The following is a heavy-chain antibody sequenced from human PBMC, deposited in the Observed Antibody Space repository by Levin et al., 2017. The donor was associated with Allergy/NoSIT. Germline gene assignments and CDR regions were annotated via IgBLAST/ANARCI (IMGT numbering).Heavy chain of an antibody. CDR2: IHYSGNT. J-gene: IGHJ3*02. D-gene: IGHD2-21*01. CDR1: GGSIGTSY. V-gene: IGHV4-59*01. Sequence: SQTLSLPCPVSGGSIGTSYWSWIRQTPGKGLEWIGYIHYSGNTNYNPSLQSRVSISVDTSKNQFSLNLSSVTAADTAVYFCAREWGGENSFDALDTWGQGTMVTVSS. CDR3: AREWGGENSFDALDT.